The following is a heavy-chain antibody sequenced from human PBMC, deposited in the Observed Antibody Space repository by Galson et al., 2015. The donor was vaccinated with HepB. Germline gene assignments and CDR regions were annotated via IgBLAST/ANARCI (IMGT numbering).Heavy chain of an antibody. CDR3: TSNAPETGNSDN. CDR1: GYTFTSYD. J-gene: IGHJ4*02. V-gene: IGHV1-8*01. CDR2: MNPNSGNT. Sequence: SVKVSCKASGYTFTSYDINWVRQATGQGLEWMGWMNPNSGNTGYAQKFQGRVAMTRDTSISTAYMELSSLRSEDTAVYYCTSNAPETGNSDNWGQGTLVTVSS. D-gene: IGHD7-27*01.